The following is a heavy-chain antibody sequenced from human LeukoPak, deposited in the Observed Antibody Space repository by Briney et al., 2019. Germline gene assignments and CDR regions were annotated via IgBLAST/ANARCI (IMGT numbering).Heavy chain of an antibody. J-gene: IGHJ4*02. D-gene: IGHD3-16*01. V-gene: IGHV3-7*01. CDR1: GFAFSTYW. CDR3: ANLRLEG. Sequence: GGSLRLSCAASGFAFSTYWMTWVRQAPGKGLEWVANIKQDGSEKYYVDSVKGRFTISRDNAKNSLYLQMNSLRAEDAAVYYCANLRLEGWGQGTLVTVSS. CDR2: IKQDGSEK.